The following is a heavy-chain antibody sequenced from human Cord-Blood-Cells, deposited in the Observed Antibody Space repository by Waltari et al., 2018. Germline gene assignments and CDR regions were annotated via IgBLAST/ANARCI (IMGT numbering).Heavy chain of an antibody. J-gene: IGHJ4*02. CDR1: GGPISSYY. V-gene: IGHV4-59*01. Sequence: QVQLQESGPGLVKPSETLSLTCTVSGGPISSYYWSWIRQPPGKVLEWIGYIYYIGSTNYNPSLNGRVTISVDTSKNQFSLKLSSVTAADTAVYYCARGRARVRFLEWLYYFDYWGQGTLVTVSS. CDR2: IYYIGST. D-gene: IGHD3-3*01. CDR3: ARGRARVRFLEWLYYFDY.